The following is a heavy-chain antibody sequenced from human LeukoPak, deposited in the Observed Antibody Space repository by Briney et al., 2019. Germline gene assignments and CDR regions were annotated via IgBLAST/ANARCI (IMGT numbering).Heavy chain of an antibody. CDR2: ISDSGRST. CDR1: GFTFSNYA. V-gene: IGHV3-23*01. Sequence: PGGSLRLSCAASGFTFSNYAMRWVRQAPGKGLEWVSAISDSGRSTYYADSVKGRFTISRDNSKNTLYLQMNSLRAEDTTVYYCAKHGEAYADSKTDYWGQGTLVTVYS. D-gene: IGHD4-17*01. J-gene: IGHJ4*02. CDR3: AKHGEAYADSKTDY.